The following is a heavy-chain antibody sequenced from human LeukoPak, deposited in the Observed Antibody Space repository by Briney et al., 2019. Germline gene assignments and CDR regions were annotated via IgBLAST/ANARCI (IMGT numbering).Heavy chain of an antibody. CDR1: RFTFSSYA. D-gene: IGHD6-19*01. CDR2: IRYDGSNK. CDR3: AKDLRYSSGWFDY. V-gene: IGHV3-30*02. J-gene: IGHJ5*01. Sequence: PGGSLRLSCAASRFTFSSYAMSWVRQAPGKGLEWVAFIRYDGSNKYYADSVKGRFTISRDNSKNTLYLQMNSLRAEDTAVYYCAKDLRYSSGWFDYWGQGTLVTVSS.